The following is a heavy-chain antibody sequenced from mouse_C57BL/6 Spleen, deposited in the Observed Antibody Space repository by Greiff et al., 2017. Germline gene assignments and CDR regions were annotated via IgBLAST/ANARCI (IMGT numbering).Heavy chain of an antibody. J-gene: IGHJ1*03. V-gene: IGHV1-15*01. CDR2: IDPETGGT. CDR1: GYTFTDYE. CDR3: TRYYYGSSPYWYFDV. D-gene: IGHD1-1*01. Sequence: QVQLQQSGAELVRPGASVTLSCKASGYTFTDYEMHWVKQTPVHGLEWIGAIDPETGGTASNQKFKGKAILTADKSSSTAYMELRSLTSEDSAVYYCTRYYYGSSPYWYFDVWGTGTTVTVSS.